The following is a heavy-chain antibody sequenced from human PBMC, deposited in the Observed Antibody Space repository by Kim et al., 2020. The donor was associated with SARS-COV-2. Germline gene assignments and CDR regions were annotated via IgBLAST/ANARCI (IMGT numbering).Heavy chain of an antibody. CDR2: INHSGST. J-gene: IGHJ6*02. Sequence: SETLSLTCAVYGGSFSGYYWSWIRQPPGKGLEWIGEINHSGSTNYNPSLKSRVTISVDTSKNQFSLKLSSVTAADTAVYYCARGRGAAAGTIYGMDVWGQGTTVTVSS. CDR1: GGSFSGYY. D-gene: IGHD6-13*01. CDR3: ARGRGAAAGTIYGMDV. V-gene: IGHV4-34*01.